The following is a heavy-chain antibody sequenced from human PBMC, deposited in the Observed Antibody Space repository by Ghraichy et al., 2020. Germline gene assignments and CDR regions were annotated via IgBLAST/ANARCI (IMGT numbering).Heavy chain of an antibody. V-gene: IGHV3-23*01. Sequence: GGSLRLSCIASGFTFNNYAMTWVRQAPGKGLEWVSTISGGGDGTYYADSVKGRFTISRDNSKNTLFLQVYSLRAEDTATYYCAKFGDGAYCGVTNCGGWFDPWGPGTLVTVSS. CDR2: ISGGGDGT. J-gene: IGHJ5*02. CDR1: GFTFNNYA. D-gene: IGHD2-21*01. CDR3: AKFGDGAYCGVTNCGGWFDP.